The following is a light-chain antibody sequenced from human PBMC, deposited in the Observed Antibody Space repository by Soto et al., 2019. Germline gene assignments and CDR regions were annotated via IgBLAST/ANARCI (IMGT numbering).Light chain of an antibody. Sequence: EIVLTQSPGTLSLSPGERATLSCRASQSVSSSYLAWYQQKPGQAPRVLIHGASSSATGIPDRFSGSGSGTDFTLTITRLEAEACAVYFCQRYGYPPPNAFGQGTKVEIK. CDR2: GAS. J-gene: IGKJ2*01. CDR3: QRYGYPPPNA. V-gene: IGKV3-20*01. CDR1: QSVSSSY.